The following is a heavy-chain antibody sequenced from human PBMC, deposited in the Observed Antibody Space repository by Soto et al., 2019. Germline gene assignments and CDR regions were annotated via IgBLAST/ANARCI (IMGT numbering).Heavy chain of an antibody. CDR2: VTPDGRST. CDR1: GFSFSNYW. D-gene: IGHD6-25*01. CDR3: TTLSSAVSYSAFDI. Sequence: EVQLVESGGGLVQPGGSLRLSCAASGFSFSNYWVHWVRHAPGKGLVWVSRVTPDGRSTSYADSVKGRFTVSRDNAKNTVSLEMNSLRVEDPAVYYCTTLSSAVSYSAFDIWGQGTVIIVSS. V-gene: IGHV3-74*01. J-gene: IGHJ3*02.